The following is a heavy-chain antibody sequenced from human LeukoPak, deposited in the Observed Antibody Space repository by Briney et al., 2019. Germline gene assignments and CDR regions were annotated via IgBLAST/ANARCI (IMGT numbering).Heavy chain of an antibody. CDR2: ISYDGGNK. CDR3: VGDSPEWHQPLDY. V-gene: IGHV3-30*03. D-gene: IGHD3-3*01. J-gene: IGHJ4*02. Sequence: GRSLRLSCAASGFTFSSYGIHWVRQAPGKGLEWVAVISYDGGNKYFADSVKGRFTISRDNAKNTLYLQMNSLRADDTAVYYCVGDSPEWHQPLDYWGQGTLVTVSS. CDR1: GFTFSSYG.